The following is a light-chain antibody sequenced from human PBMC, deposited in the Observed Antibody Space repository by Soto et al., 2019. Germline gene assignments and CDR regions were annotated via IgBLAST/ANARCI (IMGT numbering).Light chain of an antibody. V-gene: IGKV1-13*02. CDR2: DAS. J-gene: IGKJ5*01. CDR1: QGISSA. CDR3: LQHNSYPYT. Sequence: AIQLTQSPSSLSASVGDRVTITCRASQGISSALAWYQQKPGKAPKLLIYDASSLESGVPSRFSGSGSGTDFTLTISSLQPEDFATYYCLQHNSYPYTFGQGTRLEIK.